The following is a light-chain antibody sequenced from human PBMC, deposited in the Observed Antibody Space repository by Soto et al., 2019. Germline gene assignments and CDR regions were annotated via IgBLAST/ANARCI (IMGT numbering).Light chain of an antibody. CDR2: DVS. CDR1: STDVGGYNY. J-gene: IGLJ1*01. V-gene: IGLV2-11*01. Sequence: QSALTQPRSVSGSPGQSVTISCTGTSTDVGGYNYVSWYQQHPGKVPKLMLYDVSKRPSGVPDRFSGSKSGNTASLTISGLQAEDEADYYCCSYAGRDYLYVFGSGTQLTVL. CDR3: CSYAGRDYLYV.